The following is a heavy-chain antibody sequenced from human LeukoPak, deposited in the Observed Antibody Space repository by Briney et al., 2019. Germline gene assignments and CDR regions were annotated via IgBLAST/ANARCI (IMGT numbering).Heavy chain of an antibody. J-gene: IGHJ4*02. Sequence: GGSLRLSCAASGFTFSSYAMRWVRQAPGKGLEWVSAISGSGGSTYYADSVKGRFTISRDNSKNTLYLQMNSLRAEDTAVYYCAKEGHKTYYYDSSDYWGQGTLVTVSS. CDR1: GFTFSSYA. D-gene: IGHD3-22*01. CDR2: ISGSGGST. V-gene: IGHV3-23*01. CDR3: AKEGHKTYYYDSSDY.